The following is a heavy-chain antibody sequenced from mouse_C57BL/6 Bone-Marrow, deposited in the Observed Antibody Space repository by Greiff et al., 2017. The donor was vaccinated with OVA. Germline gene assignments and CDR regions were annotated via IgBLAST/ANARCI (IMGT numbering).Heavy chain of an antibody. V-gene: IGHV3-6*01. Sequence: EVKLQESGPGLVKPSQSLSLTCSVTGYSITSGYYWNWIRQFPGNKLEWMGYISYDGSNNYNPSLKNRISITRDTSKNQFFLKLNSVTTEDTATYYCARLGNDYWGQGTTLTVSS. J-gene: IGHJ2*01. CDR2: ISYDGSN. D-gene: IGHD2-1*01. CDR3: ARLGNDY. CDR1: GYSITSGYY.